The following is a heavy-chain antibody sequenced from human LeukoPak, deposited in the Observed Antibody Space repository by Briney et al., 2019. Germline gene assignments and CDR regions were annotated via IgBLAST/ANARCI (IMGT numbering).Heavy chain of an antibody. CDR1: GYTFTNYA. V-gene: IGHV1-3*01. Sequence: WASVKVSCKASGYTFTNYAMHWVRQAPGQRLEWMGWINVGNGDTKYSQKFQGRVTITRDTSATTAYIHLDSLTSDDTAVYFCARGYFGDYVLDTWGQGTLVTVSS. J-gene: IGHJ5*02. D-gene: IGHD4-17*01. CDR2: INVGNGDT. CDR3: ARGYFGDYVLDT.